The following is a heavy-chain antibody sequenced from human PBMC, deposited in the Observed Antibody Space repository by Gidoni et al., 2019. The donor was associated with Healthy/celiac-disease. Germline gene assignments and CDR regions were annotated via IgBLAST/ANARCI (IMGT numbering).Heavy chain of an antibody. CDR3: ARGLDYYGSGSYYHYYYMDV. J-gene: IGHJ6*03. Sequence: QVQLVQSGAEVKKPGASVTVSCKASGYTFTSYDINWVRQATGQGLEWMGWMNPNSGNTGYAQKFQGRVTMTRNTSISTAYMELSSLRSEDTAVYYCARGLDYYGSGSYYHYYYMDVWGKGTTVTVSS. V-gene: IGHV1-8*01. D-gene: IGHD3-10*01. CDR1: GYTFTSYD. CDR2: MNPNSGNT.